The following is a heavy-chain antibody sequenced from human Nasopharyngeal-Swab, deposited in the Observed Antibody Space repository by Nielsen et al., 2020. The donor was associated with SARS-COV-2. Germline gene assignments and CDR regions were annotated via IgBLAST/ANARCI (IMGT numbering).Heavy chain of an antibody. CDR3: ARMRIAVAGFDY. V-gene: IGHV4-59*08. CDR1: GGSISSYY. D-gene: IGHD6-19*01. Sequence: SETLSLTCTVSGGSISSYYWSWIRQPPGKGLEWIGYIYYSGSTNYNPSLKSRVTVSVDTSKNQFSLKLSSVTAADTAVYYCARMRIAVAGFDYWGQGTLVTVSS. J-gene: IGHJ4*02. CDR2: IYYSGST.